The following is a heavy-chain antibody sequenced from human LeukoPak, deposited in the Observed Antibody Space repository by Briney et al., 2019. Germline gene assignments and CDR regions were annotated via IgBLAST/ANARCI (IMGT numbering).Heavy chain of an antibody. CDR2: IYHSGST. Sequence: SETLSLTCAVSGYSISSGYYWGWIRQPPGKGLEWIGGIYHSGSTYYNPSLKSRVTISIDTSKNQFSLKLSSVTAADTAVYYCARGQWGYFDLWGRGTLVTVSS. CDR3: ARGQWGYFDL. D-gene: IGHD1-26*01. J-gene: IGHJ2*01. CDR1: GYSISSGYY. V-gene: IGHV4-38-2*01.